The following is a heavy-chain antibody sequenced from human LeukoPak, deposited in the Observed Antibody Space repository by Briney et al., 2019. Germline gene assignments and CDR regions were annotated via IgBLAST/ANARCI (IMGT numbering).Heavy chain of an antibody. V-gene: IGHV1-18*01. J-gene: IGHJ6*03. CDR3: ARSLQDIVVVPAAMNGYYYMDV. CDR1: GYTFTSYG. D-gene: IGHD2-2*01. CDR2: ISAYNGNT. Sequence: WASVKVSCKASGYTFTSYGISWVRQAPGQGLEWMGWISAYNGNTNYAQKLQGRVTMTTDTSTSTAYMELRSLRSDDTAVYYCARSLQDIVVVPAAMNGYYYMDVWGRGTTVTVSS.